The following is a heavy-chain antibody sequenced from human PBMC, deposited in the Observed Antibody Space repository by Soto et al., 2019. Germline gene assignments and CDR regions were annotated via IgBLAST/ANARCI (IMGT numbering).Heavy chain of an antibody. CDR2: IYRNENT. CDR3: ARVDGAFDI. Sequence: SETLSLTCTVSGGSISSSSYYWGWIRQPPGKGLERNGNIYRNENTYYNPSLKNQVNISVDTSKNQNYLRQNSVIAVYTAVYYCARVDGAFDIWGQGTMVTVSS. CDR1: GGSISSSSYY. V-gene: IGHV4-39*01. J-gene: IGHJ3*02.